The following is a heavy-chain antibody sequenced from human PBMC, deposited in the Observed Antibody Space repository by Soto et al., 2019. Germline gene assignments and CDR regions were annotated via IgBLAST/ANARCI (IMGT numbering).Heavy chain of an antibody. CDR3: ARASGYYYDSSGSFWFDP. CDR2: IYYSGST. V-gene: IGHV4-59*01. J-gene: IGHJ5*02. D-gene: IGHD3-22*01. Sequence: SETLSLTCTVSGGSISSYYWSWIRQPPGKGLEWIGYIYYSGSTNYNPSLKSRVTISVDTSKNQFSLKLSSVTAADTAVYYCARASGYYYDSSGSFWFDPWGQGTLVTVSS. CDR1: GGSISSYY.